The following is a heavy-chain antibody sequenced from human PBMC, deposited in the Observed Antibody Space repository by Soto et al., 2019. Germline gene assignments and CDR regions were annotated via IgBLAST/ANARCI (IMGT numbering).Heavy chain of an antibody. J-gene: IGHJ6*02. Sequence: QVQLVESGGGVVQPGRSLRLSCAASGFTFSSYGMHWVRQAPGKGLEWVAVIWYDGSNKYYADSVKGRFTISRDNSKNTLYLQMNSLRAEDTAVYYCAREYGSYYGYYYGMDVWGQGTTVTVSS. CDR2: IWYDGSNK. CDR1: GFTFSSYG. V-gene: IGHV3-33*01. CDR3: AREYGSYYGYYYGMDV. D-gene: IGHD1-26*01.